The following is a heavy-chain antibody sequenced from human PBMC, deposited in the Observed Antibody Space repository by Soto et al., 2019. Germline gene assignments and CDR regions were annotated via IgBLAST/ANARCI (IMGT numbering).Heavy chain of an antibody. CDR1: GFTFSSYA. CDR2: ISGSGGST. Sequence: EVQLLESGGGLVQPGGSLRLSCAASGFTFSSYAMSWVRQAPGKGLEWVSAISGSGGSTYYADSVKCRFTISRDNSKNTLYLQMNSLRAEDTAVYYCAKDGLIMVVVAANHFDYWGQGALVTVSS. V-gene: IGHV3-23*01. CDR3: AKDGLIMVVVAANHFDY. J-gene: IGHJ4*02. D-gene: IGHD2-15*01.